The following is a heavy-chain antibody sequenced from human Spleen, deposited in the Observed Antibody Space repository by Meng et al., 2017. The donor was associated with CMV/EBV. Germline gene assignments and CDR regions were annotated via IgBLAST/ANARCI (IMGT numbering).Heavy chain of an antibody. Sequence: GGSLRLSCAASGFTFSSYGMHWVRQAPGKGLEWVAFIRYDGSNKYYADSVKGRFTISRDNAKNSLYLQMNSLRAEDTAVYYCARDQYNDIWTGFYYYGMDVWGHGTTVTVSS. CDR2: IRYDGSNK. CDR3: ARDQYNDIWTGFYYYGMDV. V-gene: IGHV3-30*02. D-gene: IGHD3-9*01. J-gene: IGHJ6*02. CDR1: GFTFSSYG.